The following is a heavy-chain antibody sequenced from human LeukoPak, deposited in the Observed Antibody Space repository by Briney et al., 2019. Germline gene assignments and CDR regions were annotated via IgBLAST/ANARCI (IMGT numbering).Heavy chain of an antibody. CDR1: GGSFSGYY. Sequence: PSETLSLTCAVSGGSFSGYYWSWIRQPPGKGLEWIGEINHSGSTNYNPSPKRRVTITVNTSNNQSSLKLSAVTAADTAVYYCARGHLYGYSSSLRPTANWGQGTLVTVSS. V-gene: IGHV4-34*01. J-gene: IGHJ4*02. CDR3: ARGHLYGYSSSLRPTAN. D-gene: IGHD6-6*01. CDR2: INHSGST.